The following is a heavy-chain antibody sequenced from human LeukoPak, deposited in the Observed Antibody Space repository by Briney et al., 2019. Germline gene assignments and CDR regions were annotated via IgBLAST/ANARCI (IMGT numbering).Heavy chain of an antibody. CDR2: INAGNGNT. CDR3: ARDFASEGYSYGSLYFDY. Sequence: ASVKVSCKASGYTFTSYAMHWVRQAPGQRLEWMGWINAGNGNTKYSQKFQGRVTTTRDTSASTAYMELSSLRSEDTAVYYCARDFASEGYSYGSLYFDYWGQGTLVTVSS. V-gene: IGHV1-3*01. D-gene: IGHD5-18*01. CDR1: GYTFTSYA. J-gene: IGHJ4*02.